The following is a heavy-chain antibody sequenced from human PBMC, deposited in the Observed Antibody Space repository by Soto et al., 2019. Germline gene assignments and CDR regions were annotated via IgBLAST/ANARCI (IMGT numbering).Heavy chain of an antibody. CDR1: GYTFTSYY. CDR2: MNPNTGNS. Sequence: ASVKVSCKASGYTFTSYYIYWVRQATGQGLECMGWMNPNTGNSGYAQKFQGRVTMTSDTSISTAHMELSSLRSEDTAVYYCARRAETNGWNGFGADKYYFDFWGQGTLVTVSS. CDR3: ARRAETNGWNGFGADKYYFDF. J-gene: IGHJ4*02. D-gene: IGHD1-1*01. V-gene: IGHV1-8*01.